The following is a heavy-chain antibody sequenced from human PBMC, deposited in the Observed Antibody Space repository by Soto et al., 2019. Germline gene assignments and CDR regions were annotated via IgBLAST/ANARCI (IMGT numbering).Heavy chain of an antibody. V-gene: IGHV1-18*01. Sequence: ASVKVSCKASGYTFTSYGISWVQQAPGQGLEWMGWISAYNGNTNYAQKLQGRVTMTTDTSTSTAYMELSSLRSEDTAVYYCARDRFRGVHYSGYWGQGTLVTVSS. CDR2: ISAYNGNT. D-gene: IGHD3-10*01. CDR3: ARDRFRGVHYSGY. CDR1: GYTFTSYG. J-gene: IGHJ4*02.